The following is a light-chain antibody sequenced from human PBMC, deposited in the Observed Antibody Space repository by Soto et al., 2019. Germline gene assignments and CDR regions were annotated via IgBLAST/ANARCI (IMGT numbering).Light chain of an antibody. CDR3: QQSYSTTWT. V-gene: IGKV1-39*01. CDR2: AAS. J-gene: IGKJ1*01. Sequence: DIQMTQSPSYVSASVGDRVTITFRASQTISNYLNCYQQKPGKAPKLLIYAASSLQSGVPSRFSGSGSETDFTLTISSLQPEDFATYSCQQSYSTTWTFGQGTKVDIK. CDR1: QTISNY.